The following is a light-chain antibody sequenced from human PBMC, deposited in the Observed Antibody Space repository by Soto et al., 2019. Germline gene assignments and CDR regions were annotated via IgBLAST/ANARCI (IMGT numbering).Light chain of an antibody. CDR1: QGISTL. J-gene: IGKJ5*01. CDR2: AAS. V-gene: IGKV3-15*01. Sequence: EIVLTQSPATLSMSPVEIATLFCRASQGISTLLAWYQQKPGQAPRLLIYAASTRAAGIPARFSGSGSGTDFTLTISSLQSEDFATYYCQQSYTTPITFGQGTRLEIK. CDR3: QQSYTTPIT.